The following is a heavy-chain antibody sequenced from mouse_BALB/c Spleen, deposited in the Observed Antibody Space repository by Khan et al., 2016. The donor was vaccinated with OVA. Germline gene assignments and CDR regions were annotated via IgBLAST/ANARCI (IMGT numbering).Heavy chain of an antibody. CDR3: TRGGHGSPFDY. CDR2: ITPNNGGT. J-gene: IGHJ2*01. CDR1: GYTFTDYN. Sequence: EVQLQQSGPELVKPGASVKISCKASGYTFTDYNMDWVKQSHGKSLEWIGDITPNNGGTIYNQKFKGKATLTVDKSSSKAYMELRSLTSEDTAVYYCTRGGHGSPFDYWGQGTTLTVSS. V-gene: IGHV1-18*01. D-gene: IGHD1-1*01.